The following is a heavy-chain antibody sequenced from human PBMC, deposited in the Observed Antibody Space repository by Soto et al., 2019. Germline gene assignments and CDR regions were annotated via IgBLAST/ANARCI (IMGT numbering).Heavy chain of an antibody. V-gene: IGHV4-30-4*01. CDR2: IYYSENT. D-gene: IGHD3-10*01. CDR3: ARDQNGSGNYYTRYFDY. CDR1: GVSISSGDYY. J-gene: IGHJ4*02. Sequence: SETLSLTCTVSGVSISSGDYYWSWIRQTPGKGLEWIGYIYYSENTYYNPSLKSRVTISVDKSKNQFSLNLSSVTAADTAVYYCARDQNGSGNYYTRYFDYWGQGTLVTVSS.